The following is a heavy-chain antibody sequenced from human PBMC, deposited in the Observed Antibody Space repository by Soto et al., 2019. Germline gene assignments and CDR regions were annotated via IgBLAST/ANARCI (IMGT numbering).Heavy chain of an antibody. CDR3: AMDSTPSVGYGSGNYFFYDAFDF. J-gene: IGHJ3*01. CDR2: IKRDGSEK. V-gene: IGHV3-7*04. CDR1: GFTFSSYW. Sequence: GGSLRLSCAASGFTFSSYWMTWVRQAPGKGLEWVANIKRDGSEKHYVDSVKGRSTVSRDNTKKSLYLEMNSLRVEDTAVYYCAMDSTPSVGYGSGNYFFYDAFDFWGQGTRVTVSS. D-gene: IGHD3-10*01.